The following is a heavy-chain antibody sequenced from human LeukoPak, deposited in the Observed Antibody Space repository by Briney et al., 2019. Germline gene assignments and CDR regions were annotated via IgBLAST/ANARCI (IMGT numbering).Heavy chain of an antibody. D-gene: IGHD6-19*01. Sequence: GGSLRLTCAASGFTVSSNYMSWLRQAPGKGLEWVSVIYSGGSTYYADSVKGRFTISRDNSKNTLYPQMNSLRAEDTAVYYCAREGSPVAGLGCFQHWGQGTLVTVSS. CDR2: IYSGGST. CDR3: AREGSPVAGLGCFQH. V-gene: IGHV3-66*01. CDR1: GFTVSSNY. J-gene: IGHJ1*01.